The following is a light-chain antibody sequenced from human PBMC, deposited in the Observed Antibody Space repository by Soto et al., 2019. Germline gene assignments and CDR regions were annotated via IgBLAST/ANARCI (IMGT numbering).Light chain of an antibody. J-gene: IGKJ3*01. CDR3: QPYGGSPHST. CDR2: GAS. V-gene: IGKV3-20*01. CDR1: QSVASTD. Sequence: EIALTQSPGTLSLSPGETVTLPCRTSQSVASTDLAWYQQKPGQAPRLLIYGASSTATGIPYRFSGSGSGTDFTLTISRLEPEDAAMDYCQPYGGSPHSTFGPGTKVDVK.